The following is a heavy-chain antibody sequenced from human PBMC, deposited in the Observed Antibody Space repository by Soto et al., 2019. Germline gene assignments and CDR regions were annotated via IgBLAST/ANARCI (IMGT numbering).Heavy chain of an antibody. V-gene: IGHV4-4*02. Sequence: QVQLQESGPGLVKPSGTLSLSCAVSGGSISSSHWWTWVRQPPGKGLGWIGEIYHSGSTNYNPSLKGRVTISVDTSRNQFSLNLSSVTAADPAVYYCASSGGGEDYWGQGILVTVSS. J-gene: IGHJ4*02. CDR2: IYHSGST. CDR3: ASSGGGEDY. CDR1: GGSISSSHW. D-gene: IGHD3-16*01.